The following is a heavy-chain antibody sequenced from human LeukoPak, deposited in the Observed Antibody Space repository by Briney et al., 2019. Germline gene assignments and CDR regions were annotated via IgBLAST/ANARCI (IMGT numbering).Heavy chain of an antibody. CDR3: ARDPNYCSSTSCYGALF. CDR2: ISYDGSNK. Sequence: GGSLRLSCAASGFTFSSYAMHWVRQAPGKGLEWVAVISYDGSNKYYADSVKGRFTISRDNSKNTLYLQMNSLRAEDTAVYYCARDPNYCSSTSCYGALFWGQGTMVTVSS. CDR1: GFTFSSYA. V-gene: IGHV3-30-3*01. D-gene: IGHD2-2*01. J-gene: IGHJ3*01.